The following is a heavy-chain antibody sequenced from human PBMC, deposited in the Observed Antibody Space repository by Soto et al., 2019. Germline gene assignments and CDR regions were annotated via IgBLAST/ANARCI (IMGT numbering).Heavy chain of an antibody. CDR3: ARDGRAHIMVYFDY. D-gene: IGHD1-26*01. Sequence: GSLRLSCAASGFTFSSYGMHWVRQAPGKWLEWVAVIWYDGSNKYYADSVKGRFTISRDNSKNTLYLQMNSLRAEDTAVYYCARDGRAHIMVYFDYWGQGTLVTVSS. CDR1: GFTFSSYG. J-gene: IGHJ4*02. CDR2: IWYDGSNK. V-gene: IGHV3-33*01.